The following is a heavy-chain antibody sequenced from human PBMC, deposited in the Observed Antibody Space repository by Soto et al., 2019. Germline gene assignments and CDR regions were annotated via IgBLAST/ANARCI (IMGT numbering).Heavy chain of an antibody. CDR1: GFTFSSHG. J-gene: IGHJ3*01. D-gene: IGHD1-1*01. V-gene: IGHV3-23*01. Sequence: EAQLLESGGDWAQPGGSLRLSCAASGFTFSSHGMSWVRQAPGKGLEWIAGLSRGGGTTYYADSVKGRFTISRDNSKNTLDLIMNSMKVEDTALYYCAKDGQYRTDGFDVWGQGALVTDSS. CDR3: AKDGQYRTDGFDV. CDR2: LSRGGGTT.